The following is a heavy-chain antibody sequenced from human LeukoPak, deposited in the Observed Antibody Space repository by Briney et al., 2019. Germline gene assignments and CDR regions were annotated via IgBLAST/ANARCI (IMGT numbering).Heavy chain of an antibody. CDR1: GGTFSSYA. V-gene: IGHV1-69*05. Sequence: SVKVSCKASGGTFSSYAISWVRQAPGQGLEWMGRIIPIFGTANYAQKLQGRVTITTDESTSTAYMELSSLRSEDTAVYYCASKLFRKYDILIDYWGQGTLVTVSS. CDR3: ASKLFRKYDILIDY. CDR2: IIPIFGTA. J-gene: IGHJ4*02. D-gene: IGHD3-9*01.